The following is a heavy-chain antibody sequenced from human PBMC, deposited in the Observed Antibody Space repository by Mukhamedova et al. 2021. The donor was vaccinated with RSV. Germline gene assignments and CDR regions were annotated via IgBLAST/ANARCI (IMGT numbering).Heavy chain of an antibody. CDR3: VRHVEGSRSY. CDR2: IRTKVNGYAT. D-gene: IGHD3-10*01. J-gene: IGHJ4*02. V-gene: IGHV3-73*01. CDR1: A. Sequence: AMHWVRQASGEGLECIGHIRTKVNGYATSYSASVRGRFTISRDDSKDTAYLQMNNLITEDTAIYYCVRHVEGSRSYWGQGTLVTVS.